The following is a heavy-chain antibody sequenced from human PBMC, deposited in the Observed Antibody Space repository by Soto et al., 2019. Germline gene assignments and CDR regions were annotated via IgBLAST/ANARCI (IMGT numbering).Heavy chain of an antibody. D-gene: IGHD7-27*01. CDR1: GVSISNLDYF. CDR2: IYKRATT. CDR3: ARGRYCLTGRCFPNWFDS. Sequence: SETLSLTCSVSGVSISNLDYFWAWIRQPPGQALEYIGYIYKRATTYYNPSFESRVAISVDTSKSQFSLNVTSVTAADTAVYFCARGRYCLTGRCFPNWFDSWGQGALVTVS. J-gene: IGHJ5*01. V-gene: IGHV4-30-4*01.